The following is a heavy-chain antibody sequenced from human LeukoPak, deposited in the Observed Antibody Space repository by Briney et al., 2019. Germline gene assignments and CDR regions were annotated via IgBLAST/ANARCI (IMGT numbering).Heavy chain of an antibody. J-gene: IGHJ4*02. CDR1: GFTFSSYA. Sequence: GGSLRLSCAASGFTFSSYAMHWVRQAPGKGLEWVAVISYDGSNKYYADSVKGRFTISRDNPKNTLYLQMNSLRAEDTAVYYCAREGDTVTYPDYWGQGTLVTVSS. V-gene: IGHV3-30*04. D-gene: IGHD4-17*01. CDR3: AREGDTVTYPDY. CDR2: ISYDGSNK.